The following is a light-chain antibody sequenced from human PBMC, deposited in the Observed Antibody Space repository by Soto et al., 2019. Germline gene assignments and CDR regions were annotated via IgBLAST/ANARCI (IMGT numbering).Light chain of an antibody. CDR2: DAS. J-gene: IGKJ4*01. CDR1: QGISSA. Sequence: AIQLTPSPSSLSASVGDRVTITCRASQGISSALAWYQQKPGKAPKLLIYDASSLESGVPSRFSGSESGTDFTLTISSLQPEDFGTYYCQQFNSYPALTFGGGIKVEIK. V-gene: IGKV1-13*02. CDR3: QQFNSYPALT.